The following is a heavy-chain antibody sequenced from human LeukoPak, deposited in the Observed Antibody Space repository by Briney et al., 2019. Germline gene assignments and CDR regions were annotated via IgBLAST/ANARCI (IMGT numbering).Heavy chain of an antibody. Sequence: GASVKVSCKASGYTFTGYYMHWVRQAPGQGLEWMGWINPNSGGTNYAQKFQGRVTMTRDTSISTAYMELSRLRSDDTAVYYCAGQPYYDILTGYHTHNRFDPWGQGTLVTVSS. D-gene: IGHD3-9*01. V-gene: IGHV1-2*02. CDR1: GYTFTGYY. CDR3: AGQPYYDILTGYHTHNRFDP. J-gene: IGHJ5*02. CDR2: INPNSGGT.